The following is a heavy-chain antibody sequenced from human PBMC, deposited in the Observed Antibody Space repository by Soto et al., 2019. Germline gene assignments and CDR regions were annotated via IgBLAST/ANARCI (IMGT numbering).Heavy chain of an antibody. CDR3: ARLKPLTYYDFWSGYPTQHFDY. Sequence: QLQLQESGPGLVKPSETLSLTCTVSGGSISSSSYYWGWIRQPPGKGLGWIGSIYYSGSTYYNPSLKSPVTISVDTSKNQFSLKLSSVTAADTAVYYCARLKPLTYYDFWSGYPTQHFDYWGQGTLVTVSS. CDR2: IYYSGST. J-gene: IGHJ4*02. CDR1: GGSISSSSYY. D-gene: IGHD3-3*01. V-gene: IGHV4-39*01.